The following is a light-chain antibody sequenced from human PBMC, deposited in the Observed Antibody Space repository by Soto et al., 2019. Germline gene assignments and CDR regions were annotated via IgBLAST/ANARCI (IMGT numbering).Light chain of an antibody. J-gene: IGLJ1*01. CDR3: QSYDSTLKTYV. Sequence: QSVLTQPPSVSGAPGQRVTISCAGGSSNIGAGYDVHWYQHIPGTAPKLLIYINTNRPSGVPDRFSGSRSGPSASLAITVLQAQDEAVYFCQSYDSTLKTYVFGSGTKVTVL. CDR1: SSNIGAGYD. CDR2: INT. V-gene: IGLV1-40*01.